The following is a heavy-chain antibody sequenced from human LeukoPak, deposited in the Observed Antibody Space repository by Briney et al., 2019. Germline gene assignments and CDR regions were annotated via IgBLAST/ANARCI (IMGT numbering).Heavy chain of an antibody. D-gene: IGHD3-22*01. Sequence: SETLSLTCTVSGGSISSYYWGWIRQPPGKGLEWIGYIYYSGSTNYNPSLKSRVTISVDTSKNQFSLKLSSVTAADTAVYYCAAAPPGHHDSSGYFDYWGQGTLVTVSS. J-gene: IGHJ4*02. V-gene: IGHV4-59*08. CDR1: GGSISSYY. CDR3: AAAPPGHHDSSGYFDY. CDR2: IYYSGST.